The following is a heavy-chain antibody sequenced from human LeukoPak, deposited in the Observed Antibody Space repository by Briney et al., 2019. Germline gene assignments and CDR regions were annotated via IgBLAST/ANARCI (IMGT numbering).Heavy chain of an antibody. V-gene: IGHV3-23*01. CDR3: AQVLRFLEWLDY. CDR1: GFTFSSYA. CDR2: ISGSGGST. D-gene: IGHD3-3*01. J-gene: IGHJ4*02. Sequence: GGSLRLSCAASGFTFSSYAMSWVRQAPGKGLEWVSAISGSGGSTYYADSVKGRFTISRDNSKNTLYLQMNSLRAEDTAVYCCAQVLRFLEWLDYWGQGTLVTVSS.